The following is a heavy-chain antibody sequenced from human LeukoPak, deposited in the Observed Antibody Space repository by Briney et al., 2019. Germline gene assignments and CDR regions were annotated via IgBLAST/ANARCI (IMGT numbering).Heavy chain of an antibody. J-gene: IGHJ4*02. CDR1: GFTFSSYG. V-gene: IGHV3-30*18. Sequence: GGSLRLSCAASGFTFSSYGMHWVRQAPGKGLEWVAVISYDGSNKYYADSVKGRFTISRDNSKNTLYLQMNSLRAEDTAVYYCAKDWLDYSGSYSSFDYWGRGTLVTVSS. CDR2: ISYDGSNK. CDR3: AKDWLDYSGSYSSFDY. D-gene: IGHD1-26*01.